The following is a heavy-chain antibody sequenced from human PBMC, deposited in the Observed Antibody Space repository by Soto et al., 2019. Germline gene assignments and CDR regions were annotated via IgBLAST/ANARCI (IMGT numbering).Heavy chain of an antibody. CDR2: MNPNSGNT. Sequence: APVKVSCKASGYTFTSYVINWLRHATGQGLEWMGWMNPNSGNTGYAQKFQGRVTMTRNTSISTAYMELSSLRSEDTAVYYCARGHSSGWYGLGIYFDYWGQGTLVTVSS. D-gene: IGHD6-19*01. CDR1: GYTFTSYV. CDR3: ARGHSSGWYGLGIYFDY. J-gene: IGHJ4*02. V-gene: IGHV1-8*01.